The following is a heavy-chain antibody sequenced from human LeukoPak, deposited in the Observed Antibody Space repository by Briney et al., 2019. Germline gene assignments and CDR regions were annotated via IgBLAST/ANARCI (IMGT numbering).Heavy chain of an antibody. V-gene: IGHV5-51*01. CDR1: GYSFTNYW. D-gene: IGHD5-18*01. CDR3: ARRDTGVATFDY. CDR2: FFPGDSAT. J-gene: IGHJ4*02. Sequence: GESLKISCKASGYSFTNYWIGWVRQLPGKGLEWMGIFFPGDSATRYSPSFQGQVTIPADKSISTAHLQWSSLKVSDTAIYYCARRDTGVATFDYWGQGTLVTVSS.